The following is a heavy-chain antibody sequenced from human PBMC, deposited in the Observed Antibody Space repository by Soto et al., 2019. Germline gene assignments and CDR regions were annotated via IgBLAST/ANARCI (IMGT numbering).Heavy chain of an antibody. J-gene: IGHJ6*02. CDR1: GGTFSNYA. V-gene: IGHV1-69*01. CDR3: ARSQGSSTSLEIYYYYYYGMDV. CDR2: IIPISGTA. D-gene: IGHD2-2*01. Sequence: QVQLVQSGAEVKKPGSSVKVSCKASGGTFSNYAISWVRQAPGQGLEWMGGIIPISGTANYAQKFQGRGTITAVESTSTAYMELSSLRSEDTAVYYCARSQGSSTSLEIYYYYYYGMDVWGQGTTVTVSS.